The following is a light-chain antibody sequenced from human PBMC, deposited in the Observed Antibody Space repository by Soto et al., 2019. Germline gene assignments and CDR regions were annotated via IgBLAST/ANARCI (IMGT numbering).Light chain of an antibody. Sequence: QSALTQPASVSGSPGQSVAISCTGTSRDVGGYDQVSWYQQHPGKAPKLLIYAVIIRPSGVSSRFSGSKSGTTASLTISGLRPEDEADYYCSSYTGSGTFFGGGTKVTVL. J-gene: IGLJ2*01. V-gene: IGLV2-14*03. CDR2: AVI. CDR1: SRDVGGYDQ. CDR3: SSYTGSGTF.